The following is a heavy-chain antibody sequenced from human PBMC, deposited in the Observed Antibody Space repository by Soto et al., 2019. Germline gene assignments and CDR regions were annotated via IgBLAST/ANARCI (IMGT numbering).Heavy chain of an antibody. CDR2: IIPIFGTA. CDR3: ARGDSGRGYYTGPYYYGMDV. Sequence: QVQLVQSGAEVKKPGSSVKVSCKASGGTFSSYAISWVRQAPGQGLEWMGGIIPIFGTANYAQKFQGRVTITADESTSTAYMELSSLRSEDTAVYYCARGDSGRGYYTGPYYYGMDVWGQGTTVTVSS. D-gene: IGHD3-3*01. CDR1: GGTFSSYA. V-gene: IGHV1-69*01. J-gene: IGHJ6*02.